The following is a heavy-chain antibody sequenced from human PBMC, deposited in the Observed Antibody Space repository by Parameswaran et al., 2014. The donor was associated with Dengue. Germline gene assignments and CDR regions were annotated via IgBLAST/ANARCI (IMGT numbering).Heavy chain of an antibody. Sequence: SWVRQAPGQGLEWMGWINPYNGDTDYIQEIRGRVTMTTDTSTSTAYMELRSLRSDDTAVYYCARSRGRVDDPLTGGSPYYYYYYIDVWGKGTTVTVSS. CDR2: INPYNGDT. D-gene: IGHD3-9*01. CDR3: ARSRGRVDDPLTGGSPYYYYYYIDV. J-gene: IGHJ6*03. V-gene: IGHV1-18*01.